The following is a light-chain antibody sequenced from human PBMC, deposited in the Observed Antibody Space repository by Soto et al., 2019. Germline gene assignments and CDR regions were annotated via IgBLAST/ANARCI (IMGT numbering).Light chain of an antibody. Sequence: QAVVTQPPSVSGAPRQRVTISCSGSSSNIGNKPVNWYQQLPGKAPKLLIYYDDLLPSGVSDRFSGSKSGTSASLAISGLQSEDEADYYCATWDESLNKEVFGGGTKLTVL. J-gene: IGLJ2*01. CDR2: YDD. CDR1: SSNIGNKP. V-gene: IGLV1-36*01. CDR3: ATWDESLNKEV.